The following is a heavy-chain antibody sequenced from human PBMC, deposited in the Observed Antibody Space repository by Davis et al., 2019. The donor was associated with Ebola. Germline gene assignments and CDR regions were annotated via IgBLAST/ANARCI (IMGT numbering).Heavy chain of an antibody. CDR1: GFTFRSYT. V-gene: IGHV3-23*01. Sequence: PGGSLRPSCAASGFTFRSYTLNWVRQAPGKGLEWVSTISDSDTGHTHYADSVRGRFTISRDNAQKTLYLQMNSLTAEDTAVYYCSRDVQFEFYDYWGQGTLVTVSS. J-gene: IGHJ4*02. CDR3: SRDVQFEFYDY. CDR2: ISDSDTGHT. D-gene: IGHD3-10*01.